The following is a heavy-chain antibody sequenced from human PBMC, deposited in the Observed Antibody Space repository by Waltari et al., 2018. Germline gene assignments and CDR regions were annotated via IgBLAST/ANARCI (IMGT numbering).Heavy chain of an antibody. CDR1: GYIFTDFY. CDR3: ARAGSTLIWGVAE. D-gene: IGHD2-2*01. Sequence: QVQLVQSGAEVKKPGASVKVSCKASGYIFTDFYIPWLRQAPGQGLEWMGTVNPNGGRATYAQKLQDRVTMTRDTSTSTVYMELSRLRSEDTAVYYCARAGSTLIWGVAEWGQGTLVTVSS. J-gene: IGHJ4*02. CDR2: VNPNGGRA. V-gene: IGHV1-46*04.